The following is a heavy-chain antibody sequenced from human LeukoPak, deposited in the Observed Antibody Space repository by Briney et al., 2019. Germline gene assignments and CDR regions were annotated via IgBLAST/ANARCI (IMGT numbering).Heavy chain of an antibody. J-gene: IGHJ4*02. CDR3: AREEWDEGYFDY. CDR2: ISYDGSNK. Sequence: GGSLRLSCAASGFTVSSNYMSWVRQAPGKGLEWVAVISYDGSNKYYADSVKGRFTISRDNSKNTLYLQMNSLRAEDTAVYYCAREEWDEGYFDYWGQGTLVTVSS. V-gene: IGHV3-30-3*01. D-gene: IGHD1-26*01. CDR1: GFTVSSNY.